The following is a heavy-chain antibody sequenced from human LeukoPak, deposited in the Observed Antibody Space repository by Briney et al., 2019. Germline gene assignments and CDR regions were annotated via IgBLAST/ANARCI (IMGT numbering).Heavy chain of an antibody. J-gene: IGHJ6*03. CDR3: ARGPFRFSYHYYYYYMDV. Sequence: SETLSLTCTVSGYSISSGYYWGWIRQPPGKGLEWIGYIYYGGSTNYNPSLKSRVTISVDTSKNQFSLKLSSVTAADTAVYYCARGPFRFSYHYYYYYMDVWGKGTTVTVSS. CDR2: IYYGGST. CDR1: GYSISSGYY. V-gene: IGHV4-38-2*02. D-gene: IGHD3-3*01.